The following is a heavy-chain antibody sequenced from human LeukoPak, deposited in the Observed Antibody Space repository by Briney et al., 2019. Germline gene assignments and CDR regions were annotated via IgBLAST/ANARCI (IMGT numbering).Heavy chain of an antibody. D-gene: IGHD5-12*01. J-gene: IGHJ6*03. CDR2: INWNGGST. V-gene: IGHV3-20*04. CDR3: ARAGNGYEYYYYMDV. CDR1: GFTFDDYG. Sequence: GGSLRLSCAASGFTFDDYGMSWVRQAPRKGLEWVSGINWNGGSTGYADSVKGRFTISRDNAKNSLYLQMNSLRAEDTALYYCARAGNGYEYYYYMDVWGKGTTVTVSS.